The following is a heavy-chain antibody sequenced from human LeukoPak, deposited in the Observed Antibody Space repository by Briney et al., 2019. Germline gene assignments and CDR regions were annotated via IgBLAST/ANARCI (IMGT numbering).Heavy chain of an antibody. D-gene: IGHD6-13*01. CDR3: ARVRIAAAGNIPIDY. CDR1: GGSISSGDYY. V-gene: IGHV4-30-4*01. CDR2: IYYSGST. Sequence: SETLSLTCTVSGGSISSGDYYWRWIRQPPGKGLEWIGYIYYSGSTYYNPSLKSRVTISVDTSKNQFSLKLSSVTAADTAVYYCARVRIAAAGNIPIDYWGQGTLVTVSS. J-gene: IGHJ4*02.